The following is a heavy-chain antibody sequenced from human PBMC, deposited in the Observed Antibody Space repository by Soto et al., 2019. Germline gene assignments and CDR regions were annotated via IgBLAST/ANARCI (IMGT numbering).Heavy chain of an antibody. CDR3: ARVHLEWSMPSYYFDY. J-gene: IGHJ4*02. CDR2: IYYSGST. CDR1: GGSISSGDYY. V-gene: IGHV4-30-4*02. D-gene: IGHD3-3*01. Sequence: SDTLSLTCTVSGGSISSGDYYWSWIRQPPGKGLEWIGYIYYSGSTYYNPSLKSRVTISVDTSKNQFSLKLSSVTAADTAVYYCARVHLEWSMPSYYFDYWGQGTLVTVSS.